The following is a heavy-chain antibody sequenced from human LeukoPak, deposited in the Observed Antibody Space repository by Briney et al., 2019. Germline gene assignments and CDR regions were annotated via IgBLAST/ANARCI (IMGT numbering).Heavy chain of an antibody. CDR2: FDPEDGET. D-gene: IGHD5-18*01. J-gene: IGHJ4*02. Sequence: ASVKVSCKVSGYTLTELSMHWVRQAPGKGLEWMGGFDPEDGETIYAQKFQGRVTMTEDTSTDTAYMELSRLRSDDTAVYYCARDLKVKRIQLWLGPGYWGQGTLVTVSS. CDR1: GYTLTELS. CDR3: ARDLKVKRIQLWLGPGY. V-gene: IGHV1-24*01.